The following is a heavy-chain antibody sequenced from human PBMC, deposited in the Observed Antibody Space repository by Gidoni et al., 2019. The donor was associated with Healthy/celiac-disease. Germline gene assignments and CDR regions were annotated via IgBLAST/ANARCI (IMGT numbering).Heavy chain of an antibody. CDR3: ARSSATYYYGSY. V-gene: IGHV4-39*01. CDR2: IYYSGST. CDR1: GGSISSSSYY. Sequence: QLQLQESGPGLVKPSETLSLTCTVSGGSISSSSYYWGWIRQPPGKGLEWIGSIYYSGSTYYNPSLKSRVTISVDTPKNQFSLKLSSVTAADTAVYYCARSSATYYYGSYWGQGTLVTVSS. D-gene: IGHD3-10*01. J-gene: IGHJ4*02.